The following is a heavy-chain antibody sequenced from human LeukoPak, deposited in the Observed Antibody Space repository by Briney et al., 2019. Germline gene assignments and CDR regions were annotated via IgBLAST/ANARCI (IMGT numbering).Heavy chain of an antibody. D-gene: IGHD5-18*01. CDR2: IYPGDSDT. Sequence: GESLKISCKGSGYRFTNYWIGWVRQMPGKGVEWRGIIYPGDSDTRYSPSFQGQVTISADKSISTAYLQWSSLKASDTAMYYCARQADKDMDQYYFDYWGQGTLVTVSS. CDR3: ARQADKDMDQYYFDY. CDR1: GYRFTNYW. J-gene: IGHJ4*02. V-gene: IGHV5-51*01.